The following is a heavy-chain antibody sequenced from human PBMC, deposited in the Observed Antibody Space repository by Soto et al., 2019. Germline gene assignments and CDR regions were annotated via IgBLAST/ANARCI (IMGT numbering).Heavy chain of an antibody. D-gene: IGHD6-19*01. CDR1: GGSISNYY. CDR3: ASHSGVAGHFDY. CDR2: IYYSGST. Sequence: QVQLQESGPGLVRPSETLSLTCTVSGGSISNYYWSWIRQPPGKGLEWIGYIYYSGSTYYNPSLKSRVTLSVDTSKKQFSLNVISVTAADTAVYYCASHSGVAGHFDYWGQGTRVTVSS. J-gene: IGHJ4*02. V-gene: IGHV4-59*01.